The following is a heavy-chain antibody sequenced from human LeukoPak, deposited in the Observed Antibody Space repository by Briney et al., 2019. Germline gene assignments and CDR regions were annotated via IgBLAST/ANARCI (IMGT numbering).Heavy chain of an antibody. CDR3: AKDSLVATSPFDY. CDR2: ISGSGGST. J-gene: IGHJ4*02. Sequence: AGGSLRLSCAASGFTFSSYAMSWVRQDPGKGLEWVSAISGSGGSTYYADSVKGRFTISRDNSKNTLYLQMDSLRAEDTAVYYCAKDSLVATSPFDYWGQGTLVTVSS. D-gene: IGHD5-12*01. CDR1: GFTFSSYA. V-gene: IGHV3-23*01.